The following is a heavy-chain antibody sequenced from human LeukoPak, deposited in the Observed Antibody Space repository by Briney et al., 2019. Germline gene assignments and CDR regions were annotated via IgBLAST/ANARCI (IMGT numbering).Heavy chain of an antibody. CDR2: IYYTGST. V-gene: IGHV4-39*01. CDR3: ASLYGGYPY. D-gene: IGHD5-12*01. CDR1: GGSISSGDYY. J-gene: IGHJ4*02. Sequence: SQTLSLTCTVSGGSISSGDYYWSWIRQPPGKGLELIGSIYYTGSTYYNPSLKSRVTISVDTSKNQFFLKLNSVTAADTAMFYCASLYGGYPYWGQGTLVTVSS.